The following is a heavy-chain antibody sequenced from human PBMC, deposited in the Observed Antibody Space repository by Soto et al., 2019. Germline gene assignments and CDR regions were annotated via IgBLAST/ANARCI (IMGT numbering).Heavy chain of an antibody. CDR2: IYYLGST. D-gene: IGHD3-10*01. Sequence: SETLSLTCIVSGGSMSEYFWIWIRQSPGKGLEWIGYIYYLGSTDYNPSLKSRVTISVDTSKRQFSLRLTSVAAADTAVYYCARDGYDGSGSPYPAYWGPGTQVTVSS. J-gene: IGHJ4*02. V-gene: IGHV4-59*01. CDR1: GGSMSEYF. CDR3: ARDGYDGSGSPYPAY.